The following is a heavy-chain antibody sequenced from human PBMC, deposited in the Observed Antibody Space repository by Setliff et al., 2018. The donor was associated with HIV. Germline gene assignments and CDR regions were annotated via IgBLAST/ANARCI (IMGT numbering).Heavy chain of an antibody. J-gene: IGHJ6*02. D-gene: IGHD2-15*01. V-gene: IGHV4-34*01. Sequence: SETLSLTCAVYGGSFISYYWTWVRQPPGKGLEWIGEINHSGSTNYNPSLKSRVSISVDMSKNQFSLNLSSVTAADTAVYYCAAFPTLGIYYGMDVWGQGTTVTVSS. CDR2: INHSGST. CDR1: GGSFISYY. CDR3: AAFPTLGIYYGMDV.